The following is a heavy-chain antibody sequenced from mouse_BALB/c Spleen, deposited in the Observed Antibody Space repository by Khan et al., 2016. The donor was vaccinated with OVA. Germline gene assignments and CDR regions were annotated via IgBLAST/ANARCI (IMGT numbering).Heavy chain of an antibody. Sequence: EVKVEESGGGLVQPGGSMKLSCVASGFTFSNYWMNWVRQSPEKGLEWVAAIRLKSDDYVTHYAESVKGRFTISRDDSKSSVDMQMNNLRAEETGIYYCWILLWGQGTTLTVSS. CDR1: GFTFSNYW. J-gene: IGHJ2*01. V-gene: IGHV6-6*02. CDR2: IRLKSDDYVT. CDR3: WILL.